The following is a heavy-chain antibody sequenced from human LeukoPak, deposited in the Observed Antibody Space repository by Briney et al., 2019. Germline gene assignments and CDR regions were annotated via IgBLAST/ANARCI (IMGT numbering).Heavy chain of an antibody. CDR1: GFTFGDYA. Sequence: GGSLRLSCTASGFTFGDYAMSWVRQAPGKGLEWVGFIRSKAYGGTTDYAASVKGRFTISRDDSKSIAYLQMNSLKTEDTAVYYCTRGGPNDYDFWSGYYNPSGYWGQGTLVTVSS. V-gene: IGHV3-49*04. CDR3: TRGGPNDYDFWSGYYNPSGY. D-gene: IGHD3-3*01. J-gene: IGHJ4*02. CDR2: IRSKAYGGTT.